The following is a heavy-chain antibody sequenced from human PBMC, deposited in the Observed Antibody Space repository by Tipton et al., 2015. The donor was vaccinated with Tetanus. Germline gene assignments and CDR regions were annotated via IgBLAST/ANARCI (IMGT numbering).Heavy chain of an antibody. V-gene: IGHV4-30-2*01. CDR2: IYHSGST. CDR1: GGSISSGGYS. CDR3: ARGSVAAAGEWFDP. J-gene: IGHJ5*02. D-gene: IGHD6-13*01. Sequence: LRLSCAVSGGSISSGGYSWSWIRQPPGKGLEWIGYIYHSGSTYYNPSLKSRVTISVDTSKNQFSLKLSSVTAADTAVYYCARGSVAAAGEWFDPWGQGTLVTVSS.